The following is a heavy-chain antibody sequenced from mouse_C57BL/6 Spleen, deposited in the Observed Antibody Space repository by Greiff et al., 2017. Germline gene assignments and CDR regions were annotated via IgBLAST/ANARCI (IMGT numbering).Heavy chain of an antibody. CDR2: IYPGDGDT. CDR3: AIWSYYAMDY. J-gene: IGHJ4*01. CDR1: GYAFSSSW. Sequence: QVQLQQSGPELVKPGASVKISCKASGYAFSSSWMNWVKQRPGKGLEWIGRIYPGDGDTNYNGKFKGKATLTADKSSSTAYMQLSSLTSEDSAVYYCAIWSYYAMDYWGQGTSVTVSS. D-gene: IGHD1-1*02. V-gene: IGHV1-82*01.